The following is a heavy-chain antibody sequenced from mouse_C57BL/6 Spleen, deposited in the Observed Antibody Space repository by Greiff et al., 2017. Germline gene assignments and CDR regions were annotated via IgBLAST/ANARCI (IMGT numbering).Heavy chain of an antibody. CDR1: GFTFSDAW. D-gene: IGHD1-1*01. J-gene: IGHJ2*01. CDR2: IRNKANNHAT. CDR3: TRPRLSYYYGSSSYFDY. V-gene: IGHV6-6*01. Sequence: EVKLVASGGGLVQPGGSMKLSCAASGFTFSDAWMDWVRQSPEKGLEWVAEIRNKANNHATYYAESVKGRFTISRDDSKSSVYLQMNSLRAEDTGIYYCTRPRLSYYYGSSSYFDYWGQGTTLTVSS.